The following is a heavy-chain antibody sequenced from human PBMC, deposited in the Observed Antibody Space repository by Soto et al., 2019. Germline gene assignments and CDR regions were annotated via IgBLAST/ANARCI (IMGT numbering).Heavy chain of an antibody. CDR2: ISAYNGNT. CDR3: ARETGDVRYYYGMDV. CDR1: GYTFTSYG. V-gene: IGHV1-18*01. D-gene: IGHD7-27*01. J-gene: IGHJ6*02. Sequence: ASVKVSCKASGYTFTSYGISCVRQAPGQGLEWMGWISAYNGNTNYAQKLQGRVTMTTDTSTSTAYMELRSLRSDDTAVYYCARETGDVRYYYGMDVWGQGTTVTVSS.